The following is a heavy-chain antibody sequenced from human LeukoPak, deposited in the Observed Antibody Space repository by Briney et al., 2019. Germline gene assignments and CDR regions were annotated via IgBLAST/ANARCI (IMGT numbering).Heavy chain of an antibody. CDR1: GYTLTELS. J-gene: IGHJ3*02. CDR2: FDPEDGET. CDR3: ATTPTWELQNAFDI. D-gene: IGHD1-26*01. Sequence: ASVKVSCKVSGYTLTELSMHWVRQAPGKGLVWMGGFDPEDGETIYAQKFQGRVTMTEDTSTDTAYMELSSLRSEDTAVYYCATTPTWELQNAFDIWGQGTMVTVSS. V-gene: IGHV1-24*01.